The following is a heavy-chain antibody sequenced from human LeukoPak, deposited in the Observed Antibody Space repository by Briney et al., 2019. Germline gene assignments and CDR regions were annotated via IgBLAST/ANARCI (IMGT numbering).Heavy chain of an antibody. CDR2: IKPDGSEK. CDR1: GFTFTTYW. J-gene: IGHJ5*02. Sequence: PGGSLRLSCAASGFTFTTYWMGWVRQAPGKGLEWVASIKPDGSEKYYVDSVKGRFTISRDSAENTVYLQMESLKGEDTAFYYRARPLLYYYGSETYFWFDLWGQGTLVTVSS. D-gene: IGHD3-10*01. V-gene: IGHV3-7*01. CDR3: ARPLLYYYGSETYFWFDL.